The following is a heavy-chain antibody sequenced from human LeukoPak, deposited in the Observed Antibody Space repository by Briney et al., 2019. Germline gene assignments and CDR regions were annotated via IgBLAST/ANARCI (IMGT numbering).Heavy chain of an antibody. D-gene: IGHD4-17*01. Sequence: PSETLSLTCTVSGDSISSRGYYWGWIRQPPGKGLEWMGYIYYSGSTKYNPALKSRVTISIDSSKNQFSLNLSSVTAADTAVYYCARGTVTMDYWGRGTLVTVSS. V-gene: IGHV4-61*08. CDR3: ARGTVTMDY. CDR2: IYYSGST. J-gene: IGHJ4*02. CDR1: GDSISSRGYY.